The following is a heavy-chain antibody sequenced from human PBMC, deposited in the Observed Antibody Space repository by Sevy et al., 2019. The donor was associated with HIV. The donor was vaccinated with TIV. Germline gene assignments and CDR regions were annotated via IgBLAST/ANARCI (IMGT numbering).Heavy chain of an antibody. J-gene: IGHJ4*02. CDR1: GFTFSNYA. V-gene: IGHV3-23*01. CDR2: ISRSGSST. CDR3: VGRRYSPAYSWSYHFDY. Sequence: GGSLRLSCAASGFTFSNYAMSWVRQAPGKGLQWISSISRSGSSTDYADSVKGRFTISRDNSLNTLYLQMNSLRAEDTAVYFCVGRRYSPAYSWSYHFDYWGQGALVTVSS. D-gene: IGHD3-16*01.